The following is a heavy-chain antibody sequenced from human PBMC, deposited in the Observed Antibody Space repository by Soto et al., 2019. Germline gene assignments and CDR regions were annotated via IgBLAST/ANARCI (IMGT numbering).Heavy chain of an antibody. CDR1: GDTFTDYY. J-gene: IGHJ4*02. Sequence: QVQLMQSGAEVKKPGASVKVSCKASGDTFTDYYIHWVRQAPGQGLEWMGTVNPNGGHTTYAQHFRGRVTMTRDTSTSTLYMELTSLTSDDTAIYYCARGGHVVVVTAALDYCGQGTLVTVSS. V-gene: IGHV1-46*01. CDR2: VNPNGGHT. CDR3: ARGGHVVVVTAALDY. D-gene: IGHD2-21*02.